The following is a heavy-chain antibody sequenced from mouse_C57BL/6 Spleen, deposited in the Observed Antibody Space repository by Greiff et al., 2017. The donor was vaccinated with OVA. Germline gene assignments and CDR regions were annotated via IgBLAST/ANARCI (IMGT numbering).Heavy chain of an antibody. J-gene: IGHJ2*01. D-gene: IGHD2-4*01. CDR1: GYTFTSYW. CDR3: ARSLYDYEDY. Sequence: QVQLQQPGAELVKPGASVKLSCKASGYTFTSYWMHWVKQRPGRGLEWIGRIAPNSGGTKYNEKFKSKATLTVDKPSSTAYMQRSSLTSEDSAVYYCARSLYDYEDYWGQGTTLTVSS. V-gene: IGHV1-72*01. CDR2: IAPNSGGT.